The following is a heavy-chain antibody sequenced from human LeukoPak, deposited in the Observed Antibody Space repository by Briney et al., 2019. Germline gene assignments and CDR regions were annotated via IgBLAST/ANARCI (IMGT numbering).Heavy chain of an antibody. CDR1: GFTFSSYS. J-gene: IGHJ3*02. V-gene: IGHV3-48*04. Sequence: GGSLRLSCAASGFTFSSYSMNWVRQAPGEGLEWVSYISSSSSTIYYADSVKGRFTISRDNAKNSLYLQMNSLRAEDTAVYYCARGLSDAFDIWGQGTMVTVSS. CDR3: ARGLSDAFDI. CDR2: ISSSSSTI.